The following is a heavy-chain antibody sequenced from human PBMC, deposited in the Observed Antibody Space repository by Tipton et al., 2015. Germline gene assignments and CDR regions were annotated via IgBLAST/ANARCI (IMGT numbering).Heavy chain of an antibody. J-gene: IGHJ2*01. CDR1: GFSVRSTY. D-gene: IGHD4-17*01. CDR2: TSTDGTT. Sequence: GSLRLSCAGSGFSVRSTYMSWVRQAPGKGLEWVSVTSTDGTTIYADSVKGRFSISRDTSRNTLYVQMNNLRVEDTAVYYCARSPGADYGDSHRYFDLWGRGTLVTVSS. CDR3: ARSPGADYGDSHRYFDL. V-gene: IGHV3-53*01.